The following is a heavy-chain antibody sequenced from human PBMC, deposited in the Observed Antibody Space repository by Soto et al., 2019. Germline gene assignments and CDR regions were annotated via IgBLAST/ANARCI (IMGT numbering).Heavy chain of an antibody. CDR1: GYTFTSYG. CDR3: ARAKMYYDIFDWFDP. J-gene: IGHJ5*02. V-gene: IGHV1-18*01. D-gene: IGHD3-9*01. CDR2: ISAYNGNT. Sequence: QVQLVQSGAEVKKPGASVKVSCKASGYTFTSYGISWVRQAPGQGLEWMGWISAYNGNTNYAQKLQGRFTMTTDTSTSTAYMELRRLRSDDTAVYYCARAKMYYDIFDWFDPWGQGTLVTVSS.